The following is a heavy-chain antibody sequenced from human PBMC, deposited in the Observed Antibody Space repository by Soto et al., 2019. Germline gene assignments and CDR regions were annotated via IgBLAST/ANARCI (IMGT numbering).Heavy chain of an antibody. V-gene: IGHV3-30*04. CDR2: ISFDRKNI. Sequence: PEGSLRLSCTASGFTFSIYAMHWVRQAPGKGLEWVSIISFDRKNIDHAGSVRGRFTISRDNSHNTLYLQMDSLRTEDTAVYYCARRDFYCRGRNCFSGDYAMDVWGQGTTVTVSS. J-gene: IGHJ6*02. CDR3: ARRDFYCRGRNCFSGDYAMDV. CDR1: GFTFSIYA. D-gene: IGHD2-15*01.